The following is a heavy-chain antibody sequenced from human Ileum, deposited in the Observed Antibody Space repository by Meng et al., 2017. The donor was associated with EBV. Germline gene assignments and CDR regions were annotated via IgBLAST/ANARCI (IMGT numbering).Heavy chain of an antibody. CDR2: TSHSGST. V-gene: IGHV4-4*02. D-gene: IGHD3-22*01. J-gene: IGHJ4*02. CDR1: GGSISRSDW. Sequence: HVPLQESGPGLVNPSETLVLACAVSGGSISRSDWWSWVRQPPGKGLEWIGETSHSGSTNYSPSLKSRVTISLDKSKNQLSLKLNSVTAADTAVYYCASSDYYRSDYWGQGTLVTVSS. CDR3: ASSDYYRSDY.